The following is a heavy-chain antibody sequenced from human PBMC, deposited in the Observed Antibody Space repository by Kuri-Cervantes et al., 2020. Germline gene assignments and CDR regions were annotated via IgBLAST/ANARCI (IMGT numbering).Heavy chain of an antibody. CDR2: ISNHGRQK. J-gene: IGHJ3*02. D-gene: IGHD1-26*01. Sequence: GESLKISCAASGFTFSTYAMHWVRQTPGKGLEWVSVISNHGRQKYYADSVKGRFTISRDDSKNTLYLQMNSLRAEDTAVYYCAKPISGSSTGDAFDIWGQGTMVTVSS. CDR1: GFTFSTYA. CDR3: AKPISGSSTGDAFDI. V-gene: IGHV3-30*07.